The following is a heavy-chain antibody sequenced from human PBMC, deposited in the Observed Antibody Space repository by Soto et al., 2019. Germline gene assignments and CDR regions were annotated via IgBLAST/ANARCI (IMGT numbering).Heavy chain of an antibody. CDR2: INAGNGNT. CDR1: GYTFTSYA. D-gene: IGHD4-17*01. CDR3: ARGTYDYGGNDGDWLDP. Sequence: QVPLVQSGAEVKKPGASVKVSCKASGYTFTSYAMHWVRQAPGQRLEWMGWINAGNGNTKYSQKFQGRVTITRDTSASTAYMELSSLRAEDTAVYYCARGTYDYGGNDGDWLDPWGQGTLVTVSS. V-gene: IGHV1-3*01. J-gene: IGHJ5*02.